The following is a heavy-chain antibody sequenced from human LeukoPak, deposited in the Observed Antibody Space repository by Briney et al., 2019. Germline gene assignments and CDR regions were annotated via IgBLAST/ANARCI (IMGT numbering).Heavy chain of an antibody. V-gene: IGHV1-8*03. Sequence: ASVKVSCKASGYTFTSYDINWVRQATGQGLEWMGWMNPNSGNTGYAQKFQGRVTITRNTSISTAYIELSSLRSEDTAVYYCVRGRSRRTMIVVVNLYYYYYMDVWGKGTTVTVSS. CDR1: GYTFTSYD. CDR3: VRGRSRRTMIVVVNLYYYYYMDV. J-gene: IGHJ6*03. D-gene: IGHD3-22*01. CDR2: MNPNSGNT.